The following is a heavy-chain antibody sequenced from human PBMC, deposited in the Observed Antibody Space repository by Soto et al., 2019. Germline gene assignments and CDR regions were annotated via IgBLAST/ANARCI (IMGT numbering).Heavy chain of an antibody. D-gene: IGHD2-8*01. CDR2: ISYDGSNK. J-gene: IGHJ6*02. Sequence: GGSLRLSCAASGFTFSSYAMHWVRQAPGKGLEWVAVISYDGSNKYYADSVKGRFTISRDNSKNTLYLQMNSLRAEDTAVYYCARGACTNGVCRYYYYYGMDVWGQGTTVTVSS. CDR1: GFTFSSYA. CDR3: ARGACTNGVCRYYYYYGMDV. V-gene: IGHV3-30-3*01.